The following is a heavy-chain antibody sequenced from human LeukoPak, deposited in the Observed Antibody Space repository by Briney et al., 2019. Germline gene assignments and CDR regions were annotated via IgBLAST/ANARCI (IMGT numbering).Heavy chain of an antibody. D-gene: IGHD6-13*01. V-gene: IGHV5-51*01. CDR3: ARRSSWYAVDY. CDR2: IYPGDSDT. CDR1: GYSFSNYW. J-gene: IGHJ4*02. Sequence: GESLKISCKGSGYSFSNYWIGWVRQTPGKGLEWMGIIYPGDSDTRYSPSFQGQVTISADKSISTAYLQWSSLKASDTAMYYCARRSSWYAVDYWGQGTLVTVSS.